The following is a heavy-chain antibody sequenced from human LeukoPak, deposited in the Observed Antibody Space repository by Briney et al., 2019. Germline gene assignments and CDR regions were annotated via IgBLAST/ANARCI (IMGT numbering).Heavy chain of an antibody. Sequence: PSGTLSLTCAVSGYSISSGYYWGWIRPPSGKGLEWTGSIYHGGSTYYTPSLKSRVTISVDTSKNQFSLKRSSVTAADTAVYYWARVGYGSSWYLQYYMDDWGKGNTVTVSS. V-gene: IGHV4-38-2*01. J-gene: IGHJ6*03. D-gene: IGHD6-13*01. CDR2: IYHGGST. CDR1: GYSISSGYY. CDR3: ARVGYGSSWYLQYYMDD.